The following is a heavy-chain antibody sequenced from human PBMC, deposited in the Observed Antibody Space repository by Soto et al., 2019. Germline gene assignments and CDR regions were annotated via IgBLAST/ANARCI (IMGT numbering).Heavy chain of an antibody. V-gene: IGHV4-59*01. J-gene: IGHJ6*03. Sequence: SETLSLTCTVSGGSISSYYWSWIRQPPGKGLEWIGYIYYSGSTNYNPSLKSRVTISVDTSKNQFSLKLSSVTAADTAVYYCARVYDGDTFPGYYYYMDVWGKGTTVTVSS. CDR2: IYYSGST. CDR3: ARVYDGDTFPGYYYYMDV. CDR1: GGSISSYY. D-gene: IGHD4-17*01.